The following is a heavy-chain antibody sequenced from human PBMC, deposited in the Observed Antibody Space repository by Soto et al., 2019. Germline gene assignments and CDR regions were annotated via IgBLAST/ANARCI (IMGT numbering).Heavy chain of an antibody. D-gene: IGHD2-21*01. CDR2: VSKDGSDK. V-gene: IGHV3-30-3*01. CDR3: AGSYCGYNCALDY. CDR1: GFIFSSFP. Sequence: PGGSLRLSCAASGFIFSSFPMHWVRQAPGKGLEWVAVVSKDGSDKHYADSVKGRFTISRDNSENTLHLQMNSLRPEDTGVYYCAGSYCGYNCALDYWGQGTLVTVSS. J-gene: IGHJ4*02.